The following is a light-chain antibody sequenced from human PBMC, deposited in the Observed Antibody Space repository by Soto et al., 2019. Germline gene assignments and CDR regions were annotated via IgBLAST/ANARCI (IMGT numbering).Light chain of an antibody. CDR1: SSDVGDYNY. Sequence: QSALTQPPSASGSPGQSVTISCTGTSSDVGDYNYVSWYQQHPGKAPKLMIYEVSKRPSGVPDRFSGSKSGNTASLTVSGLQAEDEADYYCISYAGSNNWVFGGGTKVIVL. V-gene: IGLV2-8*01. CDR3: ISYAGSNNWV. J-gene: IGLJ3*02. CDR2: EVS.